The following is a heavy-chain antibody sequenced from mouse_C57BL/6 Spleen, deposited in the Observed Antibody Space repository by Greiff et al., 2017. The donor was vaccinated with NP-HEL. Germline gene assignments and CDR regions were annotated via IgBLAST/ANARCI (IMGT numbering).Heavy chain of an antibody. CDR2: IYPRSGNT. Sequence: QVQLQQSGAELARPGASVKLSCKASGYTFTSYGISWVKQRTGQGLEWIGEIYPRSGNTYYNEKFKGKATLTADKSSSTAYMELRSLTSEDSAVYFCASMYYYGSSSAFDVWGTGTTVTVSS. D-gene: IGHD1-1*01. J-gene: IGHJ1*03. V-gene: IGHV1-81*01. CDR3: ASMYYYGSSSAFDV. CDR1: GYTFTSYG.